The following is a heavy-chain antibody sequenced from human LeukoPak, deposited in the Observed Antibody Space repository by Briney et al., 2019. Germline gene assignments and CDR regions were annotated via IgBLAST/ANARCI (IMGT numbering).Heavy chain of an antibody. CDR1: GYTFTGYY. CDR3: ARDGQLAAYYYYYMDV. V-gene: IGHV1-2*02. D-gene: IGHD6-6*01. CDR2: INPNSGGT. Sequence: ASVKVSCKASGYTFTGYYMHWVRQAPGQGLEWMGWINPNSGGTNYVQKFQGRVIMTRDTSISTAYMELSRLRSDDTAVYYCARDGQLAAYYYYYMDVWGKGTTVTVSS. J-gene: IGHJ6*03.